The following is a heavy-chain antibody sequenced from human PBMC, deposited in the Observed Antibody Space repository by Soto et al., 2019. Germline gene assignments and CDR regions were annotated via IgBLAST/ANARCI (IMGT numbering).Heavy chain of an antibody. Sequence: WETQSLTCTVPSASSTSIITHFSNTYCSWFRLSPGKGLEWIGYISNIGFTRYNPSLKSRVSISVDTSKNQFSLKLSSVTAADTAVYYCARDRPGGDILTGQVWGQGTLVT. D-gene: IGHD3-9*01. V-gene: IGHV4-59*01. CDR3: ARDRPGGDILTGQV. CDR1: SASSTSIITHFSNTY. J-gene: IGHJ1*01. CDR2: ISNIGFT.